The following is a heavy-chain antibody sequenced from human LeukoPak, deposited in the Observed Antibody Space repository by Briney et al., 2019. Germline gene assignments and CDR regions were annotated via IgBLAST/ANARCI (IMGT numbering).Heavy chain of an antibody. J-gene: IGHJ6*02. D-gene: IGHD6-25*01. Sequence: ASVKVSCKASGYTFSDYYMHWVRQAPGQGLEWMGWINPNSGGTNYAQKFQGWVTMTRDTSITTAYMELSSPSSDDTAIYYCARERQNGLDVWGQGTTVTVSS. CDR1: GYTFSDYY. CDR2: INPNSGGT. V-gene: IGHV1-2*04. CDR3: ARERQNGLDV.